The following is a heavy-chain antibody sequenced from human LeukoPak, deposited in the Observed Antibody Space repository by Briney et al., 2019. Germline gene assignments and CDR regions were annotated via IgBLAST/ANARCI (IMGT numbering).Heavy chain of an antibody. V-gene: IGHV3-74*01. CDR2: ITPDGTST. Sequence: AGGSLRLSCEASGFTFSTYWMHWVRHAPGKGLVWVSRITPDGTSTTYADSVKGRFTISRDNAKNTLYVQMNSLRAEDTAVYYCARGAFGVYAFDIWGQGTMVTVSS. J-gene: IGHJ3*02. D-gene: IGHD3-3*01. CDR3: ARGAFGVYAFDI. CDR1: GFTFSTYW.